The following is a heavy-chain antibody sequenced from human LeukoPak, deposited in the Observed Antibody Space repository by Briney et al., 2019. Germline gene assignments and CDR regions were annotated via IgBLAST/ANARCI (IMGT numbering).Heavy chain of an antibody. J-gene: IGHJ4*02. Sequence: GESLQISCMGAGYTFTSYWIGWVRQMPGKGLEWMGIIYPGDSNTRYSPSFQGQVTISADKSITTAYLQWSSLKASDTAMYYCATSVAGTPYWGQGTLVTVSS. CDR1: GYTFTSYW. V-gene: IGHV5-51*01. CDR3: ATSVAGTPY. CDR2: IYPGDSNT. D-gene: IGHD6-19*01.